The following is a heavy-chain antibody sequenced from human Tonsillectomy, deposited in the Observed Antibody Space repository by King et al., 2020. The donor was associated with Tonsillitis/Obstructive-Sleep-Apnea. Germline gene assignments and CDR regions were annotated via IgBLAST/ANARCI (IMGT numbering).Heavy chain of an antibody. CDR2: ITYDGSNY. V-gene: IGHV3-30*18. J-gene: IGHJ3*02. CDR3: AKPFYSGSYRLNDAFDI. D-gene: IGHD1-26*01. CDR1: GFNFSSDG. Sequence: HVQLVESGGGVVQPGSSLRLSCSALGFNFSSDGMHWVRQGPGKGPELVVCITYDGSNYKYADSVKGRFTISRDNSKNTLYLQMNSLRAEDTAVYYCAKPFYSGSYRLNDAFDIWGQGTMVTVSS.